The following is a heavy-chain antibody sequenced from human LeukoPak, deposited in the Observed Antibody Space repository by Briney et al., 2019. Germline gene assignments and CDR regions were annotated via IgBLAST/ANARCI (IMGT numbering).Heavy chain of an antibody. CDR2: IYYSGST. CDR3: ARDVPGGYSYGLGDDAFDI. J-gene: IGHJ3*02. CDR1: GGSISSGGYY. Sequence: PSETLSLTCTVSGGSISSGGYYWSWIRQHPGKGLEWIGYIYYSGSTYYNPSLKSRVTISVDTSKNQFSLKLSSVTAADTAVYYCARDVPGGYSYGLGDDAFDIWGQGTMVTVSS. V-gene: IGHV4-31*03. D-gene: IGHD5-18*01.